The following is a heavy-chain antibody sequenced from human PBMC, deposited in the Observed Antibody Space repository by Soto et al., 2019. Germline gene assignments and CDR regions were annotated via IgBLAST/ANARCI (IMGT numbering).Heavy chain of an antibody. CDR3: ARDGVAPGLYFDY. CDR1: GFTFSDYW. V-gene: IGHV3-7*05. J-gene: IGHJ4*02. D-gene: IGHD3-10*01. Sequence: GRSLRLSCAASGFTFSDYWMNWVRQAPGKGLEWVASIKYDGAEKSYVDSVKGRFTISRDNPKNSVYLQMASLRAEDTAVYYCARDGVAPGLYFDYWGQGT. CDR2: IKYDGAEK.